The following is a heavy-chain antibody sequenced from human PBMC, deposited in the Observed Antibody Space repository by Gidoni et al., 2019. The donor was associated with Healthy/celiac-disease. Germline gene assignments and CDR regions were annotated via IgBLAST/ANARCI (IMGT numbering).Heavy chain of an antibody. J-gene: IGHJ5*02. D-gene: IGHD6-6*01. V-gene: IGHV4-39*01. CDR2: IYYSGST. Sequence: QPQLQESGPVLGKPSETLSLTCTVCGGPLSSSSYYWCWIRQPPGTGLEWIGGIYYSGSTYYHPSLKSRVTISVDTSKNQFSLKLSSVTAADTAVYYCARLAARPDTWFDPWGQGTLVTVSS. CDR3: ARLAARPDTWFDP. CDR1: GGPLSSSSYY.